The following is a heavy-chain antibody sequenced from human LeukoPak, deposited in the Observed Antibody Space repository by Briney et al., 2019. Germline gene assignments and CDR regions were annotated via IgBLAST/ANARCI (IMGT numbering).Heavy chain of an antibody. CDR3: ARQRAVAYFDY. CDR2: IYYSGST. Sequence: PSETLSLTCTVSGGSISSSSYYWGWIRQPPGKGLEWIGSIYYSGSTYYNPSFKSRVTISVDTSKNQFSLKLSSVTAADTAVYYCARQRAVAYFDYWGQGTLVTVSS. CDR1: GGSISSSSYY. J-gene: IGHJ4*02. V-gene: IGHV4-39*01. D-gene: IGHD6-19*01.